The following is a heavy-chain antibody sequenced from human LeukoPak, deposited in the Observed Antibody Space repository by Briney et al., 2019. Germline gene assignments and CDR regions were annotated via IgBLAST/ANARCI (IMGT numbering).Heavy chain of an antibody. CDR3: ARRDYDILTGLTNRAFDI. Sequence: ASVKVSCKASGGTFSSYAISWVRQAPGQGREWMGRIIPILGIANYAQKFQGRVTITADKSTSTAYMELSSLRSEDTAVYYCARRDYDILTGLTNRAFDIWGQGTMVTVSS. D-gene: IGHD3-9*01. J-gene: IGHJ3*02. V-gene: IGHV1-69*04. CDR2: IIPILGIA. CDR1: GGTFSSYA.